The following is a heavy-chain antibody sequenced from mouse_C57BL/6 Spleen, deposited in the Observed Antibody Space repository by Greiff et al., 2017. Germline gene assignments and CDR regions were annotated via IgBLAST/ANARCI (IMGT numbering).Heavy chain of an antibody. Sequence: EVKLVESGPELVKPGASVKISCKASGYSFTDYNMNWVKQSNGKSLEWIGVINPNYGTTSYNQKFKGKATLTVDQSSSTAYMQLNSLTSEDSAVYYCAKTPPRSYYGSSYFDYWGQGTTLTVSS. CDR2: INPNYGTT. V-gene: IGHV1-39*01. J-gene: IGHJ2*01. D-gene: IGHD1-1*01. CDR3: AKTPPRSYYGSSYFDY. CDR1: GYSFTDYN.